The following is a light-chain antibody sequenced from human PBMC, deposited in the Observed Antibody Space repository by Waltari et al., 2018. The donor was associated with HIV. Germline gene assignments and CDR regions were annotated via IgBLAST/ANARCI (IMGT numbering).Light chain of an antibody. J-gene: IGLJ2*01. CDR2: EVT. Sequence: QSALTQPASVSGSPGQAIPIPCTGTSSDVGSYNLVSWYQHHPHKAPQVVLFEVTKRPSVVSNRFSGSKSGNTASLTISGLQAEDESDYYCCSYAGSRGVVFGGGTKLTVL. CDR1: SSDVGSYNL. V-gene: IGLV2-23*02. CDR3: CSYAGSRGVV.